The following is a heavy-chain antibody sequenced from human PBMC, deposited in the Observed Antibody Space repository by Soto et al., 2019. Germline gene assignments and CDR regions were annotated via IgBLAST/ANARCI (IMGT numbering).Heavy chain of an antibody. CDR3: AKGREGFGNDAFDI. CDR1: GFTFSSYA. J-gene: IGHJ3*02. Sequence: EVQLLESGGRLVQPGGSLTPSCAASGFTFSSYAMSWVRQAPGKGLEWVSAISGSGGNTYYADSVKGRFTISRDNSKNTQYLQMNTLRAEDTAVYYCAKGREGFGNDAFDIWGQGTMVTVSS. CDR2: ISGSGGNT. D-gene: IGHD3-10*01. V-gene: IGHV3-23*01.